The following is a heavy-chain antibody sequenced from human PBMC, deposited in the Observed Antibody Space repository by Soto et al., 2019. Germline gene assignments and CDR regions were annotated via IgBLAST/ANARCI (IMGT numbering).Heavy chain of an antibody. CDR2: IYYSGST. CDR1: GGSIISGNYY. CDR3: ATLPPRIVVVVLPIPS. V-gene: IGHV4-31*03. J-gene: IGHJ4*02. D-gene: IGHD2-15*01. Sequence: SETLSLTCTVSGGSIISGNYYWSWIRQHPGKGLEWIGYIYYSGSTSYNPSLKSRVTISVDTSKNHFSLKLRSVTAADTAVYYCATLPPRIVVVVLPIPSWGQGTLVTVSS.